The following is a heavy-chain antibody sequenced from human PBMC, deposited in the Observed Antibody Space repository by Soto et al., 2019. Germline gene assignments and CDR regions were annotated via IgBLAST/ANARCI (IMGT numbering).Heavy chain of an antibody. D-gene: IGHD3-3*01. V-gene: IGHV4-30-2*01. CDR2: IYHSGST. Sequence: QLQLQESGSGLVKPSQTLSLTCAVSGGSISSGGYSWSWIRQPPGKGLEWIGYIYHSGSTYYNPSLKSRLTISVDRSKNQFSLKLSSVTAADTAVYYCARSRSTIFGVVTSSYNWFDPWGQGTLVTVSS. CDR3: ARSRSTIFGVVTSSYNWFDP. CDR1: GGSISSGGYS. J-gene: IGHJ5*02.